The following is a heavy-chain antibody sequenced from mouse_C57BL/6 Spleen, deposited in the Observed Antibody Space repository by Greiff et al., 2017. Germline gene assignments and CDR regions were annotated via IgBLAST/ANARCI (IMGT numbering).Heavy chain of an antibody. CDR2: IDPSDSYT. CDR1: GYTFTSYW. D-gene: IGHD4-1*01. CDR3: ARELTGTLFAY. V-gene: IGHV1-59*01. Sequence: QVQLQQPGAELVRPGTSVKLSCKASGYTFTSYWMHWVKQRPGQGLEWIGVIDPSDSYTNYNQKFKGKATLTVDTSSSTAYMQLSSLTSEDSAVYYCARELTGTLFAYWGQGTLVTVSA. J-gene: IGHJ3*01.